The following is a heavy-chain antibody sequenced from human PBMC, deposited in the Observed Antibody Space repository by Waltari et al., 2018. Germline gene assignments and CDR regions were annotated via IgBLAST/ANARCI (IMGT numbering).Heavy chain of an antibody. J-gene: IGHJ5*02. V-gene: IGHV3-30-3*01. CDR3: ASSWWDMETTMVHH. CDR2: ISYDGHNE. CDR1: GFSFGSCA. D-gene: IGHD5-18*01. Sequence: QVRLVDSGGGVVQPGRSLRLSCAASGFSFGSCAMHWVRQAPGKVLVWVSVISYDGHNEYYADSVKCRFTISRDNSKNALYLQMNSLRTDDTAVYYCASSWWDMETTMVHHWGQGTLVTVSS.